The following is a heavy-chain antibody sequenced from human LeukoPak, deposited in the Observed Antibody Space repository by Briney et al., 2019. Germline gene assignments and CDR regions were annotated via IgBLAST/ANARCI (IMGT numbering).Heavy chain of an antibody. J-gene: IGHJ4*02. CDR3: ARASPNWNPPDY. D-gene: IGHD1-1*01. CDR2: VYNSGST. CDR1: GGPLSGFF. Sequence: SETLSLTCTVSGGPLSGFFWSWIRQPPGKGLEWIGYVYNSGSTDYNPSLKSRVTISEDTSNNQFSLKLKFVTAADTAVYYCARASPNWNPPDYWGQGTLVTVSS. V-gene: IGHV4-59*08.